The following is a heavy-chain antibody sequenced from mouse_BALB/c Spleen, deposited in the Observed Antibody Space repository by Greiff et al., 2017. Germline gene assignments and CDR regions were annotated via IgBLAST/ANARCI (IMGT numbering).Heavy chain of an antibody. CDR2: IDPANGNT. D-gene: IGHD2-4*01. CDR1: GFNIKDTY. V-gene: IGHV14-3*02. CDR3: ASHMITGRGCAY. Sequence: EVQLQQSGAELVKPGASVKLSCTASGFNIKDTYMHWVKQRPEQGLEWIGRIDPANGNTKYDPKFQGKATITADTSSNTAYLQLSSLTSEDTAVYYCASHMITGRGCAYWGQGTLVTVSA. J-gene: IGHJ3*01.